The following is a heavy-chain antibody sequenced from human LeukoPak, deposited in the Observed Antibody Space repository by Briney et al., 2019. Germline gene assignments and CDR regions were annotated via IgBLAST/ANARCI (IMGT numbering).Heavy chain of an antibody. D-gene: IGHD3-9*01. CDR1: GGTFSSYA. V-gene: IGHV1-69*04. CDR3: ARGRGRYFDWLSNDY. J-gene: IGHJ4*02. Sequence: SVKVSCKASGGTFSSYAISWVRQAPGQGLEWMGRIIPILGIANYAQKFQGRVTITADKSTSTAYMELSSLRSGDTAVYYCARGRGRYFDWLSNDYWGQGTLVTVSS. CDR2: IIPILGIA.